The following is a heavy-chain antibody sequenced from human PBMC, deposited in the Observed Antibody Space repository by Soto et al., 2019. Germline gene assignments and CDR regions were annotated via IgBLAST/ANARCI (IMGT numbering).Heavy chain of an antibody. J-gene: IGHJ3*02. Sequence: ASVKVSCKASGYTFTSYAMHWVRQAPGQRLEWMGWINAGNGNTKYSQKFQGRVTITRDTSASTAYMELRSLRSDDTAVYYCARDLGNYYDSSGRDAFDIWGQGTMVTVSS. CDR2: INAGNGNT. CDR3: ARDLGNYYDSSGRDAFDI. D-gene: IGHD3-22*01. V-gene: IGHV1-3*01. CDR1: GYTFTSYA.